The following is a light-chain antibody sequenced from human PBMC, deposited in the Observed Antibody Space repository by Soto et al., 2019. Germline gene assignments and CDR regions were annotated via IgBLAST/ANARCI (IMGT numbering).Light chain of an antibody. Sequence: EIVLTQSPGTLSLSPGERATLSCRARQSVSGSYLAWYQQKPGQSPRLLIHGASSRATGIPDRFSGSGSGTDCTLTISRLEPEDFAMYYCQQYATRPWTFGQGTKVENK. CDR3: QQYATRPWT. J-gene: IGKJ1*01. CDR2: GAS. V-gene: IGKV3-20*01. CDR1: QSVSGSY.